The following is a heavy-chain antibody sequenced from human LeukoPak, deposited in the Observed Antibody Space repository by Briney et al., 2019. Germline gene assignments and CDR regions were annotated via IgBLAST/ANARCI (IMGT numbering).Heavy chain of an antibody. V-gene: IGHV1-18*01. CDR2: ISAYNGNT. Sequence: ASAKVSCKASGYTFTSYGISWVRQAPGQGLEWMGWISAYNGNTNYAQKLQGRVTMTTDTSTSTAYMELRSLRSDDTAVYYCATHDILTGHYGMDVWGQGTTVTVSS. D-gene: IGHD3-9*01. J-gene: IGHJ6*02. CDR1: GYTFTSYG. CDR3: ATHDILTGHYGMDV.